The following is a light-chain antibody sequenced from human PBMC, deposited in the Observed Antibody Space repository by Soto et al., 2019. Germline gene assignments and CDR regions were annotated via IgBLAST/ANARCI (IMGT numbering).Light chain of an antibody. J-gene: IGLJ2*01. CDR1: TSDIGNTYNY. CDR3: SAYSTGSTPVL. CDR2: DVN. Sequence: QSVLTQPASVSGSPGQSVTLSCTGTTSDIGNTYNYVSWYQHHPGKAPKLIISDVNNRPSGVSDRFSGSQSGNTASLTISGLQAEDEADYYCSAYSTGSTPVLFGGGTKVTVL. V-gene: IGLV2-14*03.